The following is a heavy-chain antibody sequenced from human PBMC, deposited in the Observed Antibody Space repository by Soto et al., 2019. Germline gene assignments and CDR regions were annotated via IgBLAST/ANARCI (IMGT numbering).Heavy chain of an antibody. CDR2: IIPLFGTA. CDR1: GGTFSRYA. CDR3: ARDYGHDCSGGNCYFYF. Sequence: QVQLVQSGAEVKKPGSSVKVSCKASGGTFSRYAINWVRQAPGHGLEWMGGIIPLFGTAKYAQKFQGRVRITADESKSTAHMELRSLRSEDTDVYYCARDYGHDCSGGNCYFYFWGQGTLVTVSS. V-gene: IGHV1-69*01. D-gene: IGHD2-15*01. J-gene: IGHJ4*02.